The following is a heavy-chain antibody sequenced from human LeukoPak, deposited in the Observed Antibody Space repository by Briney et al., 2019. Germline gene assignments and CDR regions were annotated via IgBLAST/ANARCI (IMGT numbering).Heavy chain of an antibody. CDR1: GFTFSSYT. CDR3: ARDSKLPITIFGVKEKLYYYYYYMDV. V-gene: IGHV3-30*01. Sequence: GRSLRLSCAASGFTFSSYTMHWVRQAPGKGLEWVAVISNDGSNKYYADSVKGRFTISGDNSKNTLYLQMNSLRAEDTAVYYCARDSKLPITIFGVKEKLYYYYYYMDVWGKGTTVTVSS. D-gene: IGHD3-3*01. J-gene: IGHJ6*03. CDR2: ISNDGSNK.